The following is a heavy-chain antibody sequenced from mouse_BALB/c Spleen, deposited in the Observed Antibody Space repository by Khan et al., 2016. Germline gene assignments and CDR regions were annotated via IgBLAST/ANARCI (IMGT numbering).Heavy chain of an antibody. CDR1: GFDFSRYW. V-gene: IGHV4-1*02. CDR3: ARLHDYGRFAY. Sequence: EVKLLESGGGLVQPGGSLKLSCSASGFDFSRYWMSWVRQAPGKGLEWIGEINPDSSTINYTPSLKDKFIISRDNAKNTLYLQMSKVRSEDTALYYCARLHDYGRFAYWGQGTLVTVSA. J-gene: IGHJ3*01. CDR2: INPDSSTI. D-gene: IGHD1-2*01.